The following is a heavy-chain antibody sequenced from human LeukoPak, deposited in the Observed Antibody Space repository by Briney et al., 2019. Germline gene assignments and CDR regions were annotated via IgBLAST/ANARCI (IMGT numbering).Heavy chain of an antibody. CDR3: ARMYYHDSSGYYWAPDY. J-gene: IGHJ4*02. Sequence: ERSLRLSCAATAFTFSSYWMHWVRQASRQGPLWVSRINSDGSSTNYADSVKGRFTISRDNAKNTLYLQLNSLRAEDTAVYYCARMYYHDSSGYYWAPDYWGQGTLVTVSS. V-gene: IGHV3-74*01. D-gene: IGHD3-22*01. CDR1: AFTFSSYW. CDR2: INSDGSST.